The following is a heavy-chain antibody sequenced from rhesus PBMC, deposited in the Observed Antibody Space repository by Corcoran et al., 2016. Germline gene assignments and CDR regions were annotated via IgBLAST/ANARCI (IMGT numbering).Heavy chain of an antibody. D-gene: IGHD1-20*01. CDR1: GASMTTNY. J-gene: IGHJ5-2*02. Sequence: QVQLQESGPGLVKPSETLALTCAVSGASMTTNYWPWIRLPPGQGLEWIGYSYGNSGRTSYNPSLESRVTFFTDTSKSQFSLNLNSVTAADTAIYYCARMLAATKNSLDVWGRGVLVTVSS. CDR2: SYGNSGRT. CDR3: ARMLAATKNSLDV. V-gene: IGHV4-147*01.